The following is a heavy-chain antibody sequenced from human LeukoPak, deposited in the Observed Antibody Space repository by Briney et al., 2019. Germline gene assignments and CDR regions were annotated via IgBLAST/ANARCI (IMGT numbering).Heavy chain of an antibody. J-gene: IGHJ5*02. V-gene: IGHV1-24*01. D-gene: IGHD2-21*02. CDR3: ARGEELAYCGGDCPNWFDP. CDR2: FDPEDGET. Sequence: GASVKVSCKVSGYTLTELSMHWVRQAPGKGLEWMGGFDPEDGETIYAQKFQGRVTMTRNTSISTAYMELSSLRSEDTAVYYCARGEELAYCGGDCPNWFDPWGQGTLVTVSS. CDR1: GYTLTELS.